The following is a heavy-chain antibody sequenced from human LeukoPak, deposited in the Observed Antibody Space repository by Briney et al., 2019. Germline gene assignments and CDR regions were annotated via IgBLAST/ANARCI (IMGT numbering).Heavy chain of an antibody. J-gene: IGHJ4*02. CDR1: GYTFTSYG. CDR3: ARDYSYDSSGFPFDY. Sequence: GASVKVSCKASGYTFTSYGISWVRQAPGQGLEWMGWISAYSGKTKYAQKLLGRVTMTTDTSTTTAYMELRSLRSDDTAVYYCARDYSYDSSGFPFDYWGQGTLVTVSS. D-gene: IGHD3-22*01. V-gene: IGHV1-18*01. CDR2: ISAYSGKT.